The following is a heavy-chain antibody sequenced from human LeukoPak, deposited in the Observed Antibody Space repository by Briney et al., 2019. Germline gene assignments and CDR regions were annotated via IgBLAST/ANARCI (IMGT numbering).Heavy chain of an antibody. CDR2: MHHSGST. Sequence: SETLSLTCTVSGGSITTRSYYWGWIRQPPGKGLEWIGSMHHSGSTYYNPSLKSRVTTSVDTSKNQFSLKLSSVTAADTAVYCCARDPGAYYDSSGYLNWFDPWGQGTLVTVSS. CDR1: GGSITTRSYY. V-gene: IGHV4-39*07. J-gene: IGHJ5*02. D-gene: IGHD3-22*01. CDR3: ARDPGAYYDSSGYLNWFDP.